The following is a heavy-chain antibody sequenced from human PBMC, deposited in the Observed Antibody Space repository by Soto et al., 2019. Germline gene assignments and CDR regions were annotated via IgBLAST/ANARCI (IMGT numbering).Heavy chain of an antibody. CDR3: ARQSRANNLSYGMDV. V-gene: IGHV4-39*01. CDR1: GDSISSSKYY. J-gene: IGHJ6*02. CDR2: IFYSGST. Sequence: SETLSLTCTVSGDSISSSKYYWGWIRQPPGKGLEWIGSIFYSGSTYYNPSLKSRVTISVDTSKNQFSLKLSSVTAADTAVYYCARQSRANNLSYGMDVWGQGTTVTVSS. D-gene: IGHD1-1*01.